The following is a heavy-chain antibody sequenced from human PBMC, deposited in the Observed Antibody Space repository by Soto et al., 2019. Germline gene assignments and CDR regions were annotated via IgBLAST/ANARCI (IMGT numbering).Heavy chain of an antibody. D-gene: IGHD6-13*01. CDR1: GFTFSSYE. CDR2: IWYDGSNK. J-gene: IGHJ4*02. CDR3: ARDRRSSWYYFDY. V-gene: IGHV3-33*08. Sequence: VQLVESGGGLVQPGGSLRLSCAASGFTFSSYEMNWVRQAPGKGLEWVAVIWYDGSNKYYADSVKGRFTISRDNSKNTLYLQMNSLRAEDTAVYYCARDRRSSWYYFDYWGQGTLVTVSS.